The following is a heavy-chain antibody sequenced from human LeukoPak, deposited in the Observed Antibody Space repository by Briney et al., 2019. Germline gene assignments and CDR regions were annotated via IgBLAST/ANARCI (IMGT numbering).Heavy chain of an antibody. CDR1: GFTFSSYE. CDR2: INWNGGNT. Sequence: PGGSLRLSCAASGFTFSSYEMNWVRQAPGKGLEWVSGINWNGGNTGYVDSVKGRFTISRDNAKNSLYLQMNSLRAEDTALYYCARAGPTYFFDYWGQGTLVTVSS. CDR3: ARAGPTYFFDY. J-gene: IGHJ4*02. V-gene: IGHV3-20*04.